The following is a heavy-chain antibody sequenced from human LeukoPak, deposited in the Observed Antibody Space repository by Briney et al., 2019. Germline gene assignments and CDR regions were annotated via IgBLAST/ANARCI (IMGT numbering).Heavy chain of an antibody. CDR2: ISSSSSTI. V-gene: IGHV3-48*01. D-gene: IGHD6-19*01. CDR3: ARDTGYSSG. Sequence: GGSLRLSCAVSGFTFSSYSMNWVRQAPGKGLEWVSYISSSSSTIYYAGSVKGRFTISRDNAKNSLYLQMNSLRAEDTAIYYCARDTGYSSGWGRGTLVTVSS. J-gene: IGHJ2*01. CDR1: GFTFSSYS.